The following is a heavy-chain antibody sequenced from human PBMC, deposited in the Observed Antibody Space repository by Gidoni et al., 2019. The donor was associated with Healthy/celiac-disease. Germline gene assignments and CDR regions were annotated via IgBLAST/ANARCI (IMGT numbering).Heavy chain of an antibody. J-gene: IGHJ6*02. D-gene: IGHD3-16*01. V-gene: IGHV3-23*04. Sequence: EVQLVESGGGLVQPGGSLRLSCAASGFTFSSYAMSWVRQAPGKGLEWFSAISVSGGRKYYADSGKGRFTISRDNSKNTLYLKMNSLRAEDTAVYYCAKVLGGGGDVWGQGTTVTVSS. CDR3: AKVLGGGGDV. CDR1: GFTFSSYA. CDR2: ISVSGGRK.